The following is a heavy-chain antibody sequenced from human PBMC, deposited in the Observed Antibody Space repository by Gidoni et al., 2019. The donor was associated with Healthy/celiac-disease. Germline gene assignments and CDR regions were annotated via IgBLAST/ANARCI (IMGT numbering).Heavy chain of an antibody. D-gene: IGHD3-10*01. V-gene: IGHV3-15*01. CDR2: INSKTDGGTT. J-gene: IGHJ3*01. Sequence: AAGKGLEWVGRINSKTDGGTTDYAAPGKCRFTISRDDSQTTLYLQMNSLKTEATAVYYCTTDVPRGVDAFALWGQGTMVPVSS. CDR3: TTDVPRGVDAFAL.